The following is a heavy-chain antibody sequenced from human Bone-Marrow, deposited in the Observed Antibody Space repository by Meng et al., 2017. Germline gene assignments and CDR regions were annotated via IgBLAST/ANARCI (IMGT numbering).Heavy chain of an antibody. CDR3: ARVSPYCSGGSCYPGAFDI. CDR1: GYTFTGYY. V-gene: IGHV1-2*02. CDR2: INPNSGGT. J-gene: IGHJ3*02. D-gene: IGHD2-15*01. Sequence: ASVKVSCKASGYTFTGYYMHWVRQVPGQGLEWMGWINPNSGGTNYAQKFQGRVTMTRDTSIRTAYMELSRLRSDDTAVYYCARVSPYCSGGSCYPGAFDIWGQGTMVTVSS.